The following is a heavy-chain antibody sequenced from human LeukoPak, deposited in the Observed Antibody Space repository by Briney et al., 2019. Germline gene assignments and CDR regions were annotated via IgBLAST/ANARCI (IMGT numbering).Heavy chain of an antibody. CDR1: GFTFSGYR. V-gene: IGHV3-7*01. CDR3: ARDPVAGPIDY. D-gene: IGHD6-19*01. CDR2: IKQDGSEK. Sequence: GGSLRLSCAASGFTFSGYRMSWVRQAPGKGLEWVANIKQDGSEKYYVDSVKGRFTISGDNAKNSLYLQMNSLRAEDTAVYYCARDPVAGPIDYWGQGTLVTVSS. J-gene: IGHJ4*02.